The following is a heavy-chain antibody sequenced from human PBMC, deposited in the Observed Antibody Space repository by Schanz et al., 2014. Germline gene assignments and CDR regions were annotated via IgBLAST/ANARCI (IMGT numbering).Heavy chain of an antibody. V-gene: IGHV3-23*01. CDR2: MNESHSTI. D-gene: IGHD5-12*01. Sequence: EVQLLESGGGLVEPGGSLRLSCAASGFSFSSYAMGWVRQARGKGLEWVSAMNESHSTIYYADSVRGRFTISRDNAENTLFLQMNILRAEDTAVYYCARKVVATIGGYYDNWGQGTLVIVSS. CDR3: ARKVVATIGGYYDN. CDR1: GFSFSSYA. J-gene: IGHJ4*02.